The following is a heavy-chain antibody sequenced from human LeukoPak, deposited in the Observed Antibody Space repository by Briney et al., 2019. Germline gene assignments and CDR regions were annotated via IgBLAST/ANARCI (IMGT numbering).Heavy chain of an antibody. V-gene: IGHV3-23*01. CDR3: AKARDDRNVVVIAPFDY. D-gene: IGHD2-21*01. CDR2: ISGSGGST. Sequence: PGGSLRLSCAASGFTFSSYAMSWVRQAPGKGLEWVSAISGSGGSTYYADSVKGRFTISRDNSKNTLYLQMSSLRAEDTAVYYCAKARDDRNVVVIAPFDYWGQGTLVTVSS. CDR1: GFTFSSYA. J-gene: IGHJ4*02.